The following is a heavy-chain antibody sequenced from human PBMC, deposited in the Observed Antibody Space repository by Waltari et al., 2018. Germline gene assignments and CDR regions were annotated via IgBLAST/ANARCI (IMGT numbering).Heavy chain of an antibody. D-gene: IGHD1-1*01. Sequence: QVQLVQSGAEVKEPGASVKVSCKTSGYTFTAYYRHWVRQAPGQGLEWMAWINANTGDSKSAQTFQGRVTVTRDTSITTAYLELSGLRSDDTALYYCARETLPGNKIIDYWGQGTLVTVSS. V-gene: IGHV1-2*02. CDR1: GYTFTAYY. CDR2: INANTGDS. CDR3: ARETLPGNKIIDY. J-gene: IGHJ4*02.